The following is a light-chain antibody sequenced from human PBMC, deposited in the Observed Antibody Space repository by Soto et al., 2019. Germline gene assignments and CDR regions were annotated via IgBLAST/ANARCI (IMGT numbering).Light chain of an antibody. J-gene: IGKJ2*01. CDR2: GAS. V-gene: IGKV3-15*01. CDR3: QQYGSSTMYT. Sequence: EVVMTQSPATVSVSPGEGVTLSCRASQTISNDLAWYQQKPGQAPRLLIYGASTRATGVPARFSGGGSGTEFTLTISRLEPEDFAVYYCQQYGSSTMYTFGQGTKLEIK. CDR1: QTISND.